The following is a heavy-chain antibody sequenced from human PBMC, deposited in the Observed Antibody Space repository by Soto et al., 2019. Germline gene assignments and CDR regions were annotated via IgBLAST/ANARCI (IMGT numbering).Heavy chain of an antibody. CDR2: VNDSGNS. J-gene: IGHJ5*02. Sequence: PSDTLSLTCGVSGGSFSGYYWSWIRQPPGKGLEWIVEVNDSGNSNYNPSLKRRVVISVDTTKNEFYLKMNTVTAAETGVYYCARVRRWIREEMVDXWGQGALVTVSX. V-gene: IGHV4-34*01. D-gene: IGHD5-18*01. CDR3: ARVRRWIREEMVDX. CDR1: GGSFSGYY.